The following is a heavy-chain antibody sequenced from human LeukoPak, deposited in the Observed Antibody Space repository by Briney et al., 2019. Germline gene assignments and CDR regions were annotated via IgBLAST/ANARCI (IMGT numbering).Heavy chain of an antibody. D-gene: IGHD6-13*01. V-gene: IGHV1-2*06. CDR2: INPNTGGT. CDR1: GYTFTAYY. CDR3: AKAPPSITAAGNWLDP. J-gene: IGHJ5*02. Sequence: ASVKVSCXASGYTFTAYYIHWVRRAPGQGLEWMGRINPNTGGTNYAQKFQGRVTMTRDTSITTAYMELSRLTSDDTAIYYCAKAPPSITAAGNWLDPWGQGALVTVSS.